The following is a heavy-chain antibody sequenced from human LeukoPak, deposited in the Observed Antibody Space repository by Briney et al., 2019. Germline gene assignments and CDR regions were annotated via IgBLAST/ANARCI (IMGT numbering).Heavy chain of an antibody. D-gene: IGHD4-17*01. CDR3: ARVRDLYGAKGGWFDP. V-gene: IGHV4-39*07. CDR1: GGSISSSDYY. J-gene: IGHJ5*02. CDR2: IYYSGST. Sequence: SETLSLTCTVSGGSISSSDYYWGWVRQPPGKGLEWIGSIYYSGSTYYNPSLKSRVTIPVDTSKNQFSLKLSSVTAADTAVYYCARVRDLYGAKGGWFDPWGQGTLVTVSS.